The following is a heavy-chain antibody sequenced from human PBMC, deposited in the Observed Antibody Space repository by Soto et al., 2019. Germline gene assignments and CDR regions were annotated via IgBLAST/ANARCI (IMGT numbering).Heavy chain of an antibody. J-gene: IGHJ4*02. CDR3: ARDASRYSSSSEVDYFDY. Sequence: ASVKVSCKASGYTFTSYYMHWVRQAPGQGLEWMGIINPSGGSTSYAQKFQGRVTMTRDTSTSTVYMELSSLRSEDTAVYYCARDASRYSSSSEVDYFDYWGQGTLVTVSS. CDR2: INPSGGST. V-gene: IGHV1-46*01. CDR1: GYTFTSYY. D-gene: IGHD6-6*01.